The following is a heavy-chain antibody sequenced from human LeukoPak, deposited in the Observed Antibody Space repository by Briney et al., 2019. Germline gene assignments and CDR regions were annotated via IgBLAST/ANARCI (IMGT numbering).Heavy chain of an antibody. CDR3: AKRDGSGSYYFDY. J-gene: IGHJ4*02. CDR2: FVGGRGST. V-gene: IGHV3-23*01. D-gene: IGHD3-10*01. CDR1: GFTFSAYA. Sequence: PGGSLRLSCAASGFTFSAYAMSWVRQAPGEGLQWVSTFVGGRGSTYYADSVTGRFIISRDNSKNTLYLHMNSLRAEDTAVYFCAKRDGSGSYYFDYWGQGTLVTVSS.